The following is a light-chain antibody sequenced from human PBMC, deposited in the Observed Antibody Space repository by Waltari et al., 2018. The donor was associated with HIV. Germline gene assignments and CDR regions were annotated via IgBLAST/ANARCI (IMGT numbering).Light chain of an antibody. J-gene: IGKJ2*01. CDR3: QQRSNWPRT. CDR1: QSVSSY. V-gene: IGKV3-11*01. Sequence: DIVLTQSPATLSLSPGARAPLSCRASQSVSSYLAWYQQKPGQAPRLLIYDASNRATGIPARFSGSGSGTDFTLTISSLEPEDFAVYYCQQRSNWPRTFGQGTKLEIK. CDR2: DAS.